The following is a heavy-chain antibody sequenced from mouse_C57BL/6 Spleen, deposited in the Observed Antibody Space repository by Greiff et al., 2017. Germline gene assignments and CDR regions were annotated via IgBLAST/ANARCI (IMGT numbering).Heavy chain of an antibody. J-gene: IGHJ2*01. CDR1: GYTFTSYW. CDR2: IYPGSGST. Sequence: QVQLKQSGAELVKPGASVKMSCKASGYTFTSYWITWVKQRPGQGLEWIGDIYPGSGSTNYNEKFKSKATLTVDTSSSTAYMQLSSLTSEDSAVYYCARYYYGSGDYWGKGTTLTVSS. CDR3: ARYYYGSGDY. V-gene: IGHV1-55*01. D-gene: IGHD1-1*01.